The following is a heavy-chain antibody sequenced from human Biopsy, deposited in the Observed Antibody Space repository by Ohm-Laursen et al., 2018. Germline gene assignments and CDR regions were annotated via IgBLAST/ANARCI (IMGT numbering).Heavy chain of an antibody. Sequence: SLRLSCAASGFTFSVYAMHWVRQAPGKGLEWVAIIWYDGSSEYYADSVKGRFTIPRDNSKNTVYLQMNSLRVEDTAVYYCARDPIVGSKADGMDVWGQGTTVTVSS. CDR3: ARDPIVGSKADGMDV. J-gene: IGHJ6*02. CDR1: GFTFSVYA. CDR2: IWYDGSSE. V-gene: IGHV3-33*01. D-gene: IGHD1-26*01.